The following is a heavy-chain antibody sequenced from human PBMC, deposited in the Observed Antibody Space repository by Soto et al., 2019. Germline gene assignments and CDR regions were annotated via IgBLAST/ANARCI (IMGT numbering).Heavy chain of an antibody. CDR1: GFTFSNYA. Sequence: PGGSLSLSCAVSGFTFSNYAFSWVRQAPAKGLEWVAAISGSGINTYYADSLKGRFTISRDNFMNTLHLEMNSLRAEDTAVYFCVKDYYGDYDPSQYFYYGMDVWGPGTTVTVSS. V-gene: IGHV3-23*01. D-gene: IGHD4-17*01. CDR3: VKDYYGDYDPSQYFYYGMDV. J-gene: IGHJ6*02. CDR2: ISGSGINT.